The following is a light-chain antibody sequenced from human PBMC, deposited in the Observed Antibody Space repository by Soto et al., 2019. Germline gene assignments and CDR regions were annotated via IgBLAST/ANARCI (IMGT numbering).Light chain of an antibody. CDR2: AAS. CDR3: QQYHNLWT. V-gene: IGKV1-39*01. CDR1: QTINTY. J-gene: IGKJ1*01. Sequence: DIQVTQSPSSLSASVGDRVTITCRASQTINTYLNWYQQKPGKAPKLLIHAASSLQSGVPSRFSGSGSGTDFTLTITSLQSEDFALYYCQQYHNLWTFGQGTKVDI.